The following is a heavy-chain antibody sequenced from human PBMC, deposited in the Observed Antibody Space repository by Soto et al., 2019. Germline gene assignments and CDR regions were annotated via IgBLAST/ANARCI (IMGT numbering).Heavy chain of an antibody. V-gene: IGHV3-30-3*01. CDR2: ISYDGSNK. D-gene: IGHD5-12*01. Sequence: PGGSLRLSCAASGFTFSSYAMHWVRQAPGKGLEWVAVISYDGSNKYYADSVKGRFTISRDNSKNTLYLQMNSLRAEDTAVYYCARDKRWLQFYYFDYWGQGTLVTVSS. J-gene: IGHJ4*02. CDR3: ARDKRWLQFYYFDY. CDR1: GFTFSSYA.